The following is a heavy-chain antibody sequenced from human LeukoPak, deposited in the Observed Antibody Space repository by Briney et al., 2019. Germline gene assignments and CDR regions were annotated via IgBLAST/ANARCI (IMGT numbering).Heavy chain of an antibody. J-gene: IGHJ4*02. CDR2: ISGSGGST. CDR3: AKGGAYVWGSYRSYFDY. CDR1: GFTFSSYA. V-gene: IGHV3-23*01. D-gene: IGHD3-16*02. Sequence: GGSLRLSCAASGFTFSSYAMSWVRQAPGKGLEWVSAISGSGGSTYYADSVKGRFTISRDNSKNTLYLQMNSLRAEDTAVYYCAKGGAYVWGSYRSYFDYWGQGTLVTVSS.